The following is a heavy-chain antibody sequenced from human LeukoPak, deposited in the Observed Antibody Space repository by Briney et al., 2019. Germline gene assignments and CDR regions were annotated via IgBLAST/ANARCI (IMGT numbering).Heavy chain of an antibody. J-gene: IGHJ4*02. V-gene: IGHV1-18*01. CDR2: VSAYNGNT. Sequence: ASVKVSCKASGYTFTSYGISWVRQAPGQGLEWMGWVSAYNGNTNYAQKLQGRVTMTTDTSTSTAYTELSSLRSEDTAVYYCATTKGWELLFDYWGQGTLVTVSS. CDR1: GYTFTSYG. D-gene: IGHD1-26*01. CDR3: ATTKGWELLFDY.